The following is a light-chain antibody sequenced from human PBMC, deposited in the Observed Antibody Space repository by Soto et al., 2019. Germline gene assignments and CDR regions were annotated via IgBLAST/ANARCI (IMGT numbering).Light chain of an antibody. V-gene: IGKV3-20*01. J-gene: IGKJ2*01. Sequence: EIVLTQSPGTLSLSPGERATLSCRASQNVFNNYLVWYQQQPGQAPRLVIYGASSRASGIPDRFSGSGSGAYFTLTISRLEPDDLAVYYCQQFRSSPYTFGQGTKLEIK. CDR3: QQFRSSPYT. CDR2: GAS. CDR1: QNVFNNY.